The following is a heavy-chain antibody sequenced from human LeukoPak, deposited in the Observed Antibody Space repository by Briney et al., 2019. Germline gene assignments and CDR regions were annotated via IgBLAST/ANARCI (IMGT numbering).Heavy chain of an antibody. CDR3: ARDNEAAAVSVYFDY. D-gene: IGHD6-13*01. J-gene: IGHJ4*02. V-gene: IGHV1-18*01. CDR2: LSAYNGNT. CDR1: GYTFTSYG. Sequence: ASVKVSCKASGYTFTSYGIRWVRQAPGQGLEWMGYLSAYNGNTNYAQKLQGRVTLTTDTSTSTAYMELRRLRSDDTAVYYCARDNEAAAVSVYFDYWGQGTLVTVSS.